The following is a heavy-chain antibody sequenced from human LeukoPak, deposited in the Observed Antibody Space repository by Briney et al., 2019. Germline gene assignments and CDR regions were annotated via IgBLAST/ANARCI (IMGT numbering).Heavy chain of an antibody. J-gene: IGHJ5*01. V-gene: IGHV4-39*01. Sequence: PSGTLSLTCSVSDGSISSSSSDGVWIRQSPERGLEWIGSVYHDGATYYNPSLKSRVIISVETSRNQFSLRLRSMTAADTAVYYWARHSDSYSWTAGFYSWGQGSQVTVSS. CDR3: ARHSDSYSWTAGFYS. D-gene: IGHD1-20*01. CDR1: DGSISSSSSD. CDR2: VYHDGAT.